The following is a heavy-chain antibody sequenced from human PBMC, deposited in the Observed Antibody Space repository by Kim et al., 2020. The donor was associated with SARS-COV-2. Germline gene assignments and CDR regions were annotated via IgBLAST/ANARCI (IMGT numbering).Heavy chain of an antibody. D-gene: IGHD3-22*01. CDR3: TTGDYYDSSGYYSNYYYGMDV. J-gene: IGHJ6*02. CDR2: IKSKTDGGTT. V-gene: IGHV3-15*01. CDR1: GFTFSNAW. Sequence: GGSLRLSCAASGFTFSNAWMSWVRQAPGKGLEWVGRIKSKTDGGTTDYAAPVKGRFTISRDDSKNTLYLQMNSLKTEDTAVYYCTTGDYYDSSGYYSNYYYGMDVWGQGTTVTVSS.